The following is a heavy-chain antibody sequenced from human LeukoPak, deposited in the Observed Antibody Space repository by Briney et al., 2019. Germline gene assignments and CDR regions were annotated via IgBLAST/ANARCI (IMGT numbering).Heavy chain of an antibody. CDR2: INPNSGGI. D-gene: IGHD2-15*01. J-gene: IGHJ4*02. V-gene: IGHV1-2*02. CDR1: GYTLTGYY. CDR3: ARAQTYCSGVTCYSDS. Sequence: ASVKVSCKASGYTLTGYYIHWVRQAPGQGLEWMGWINPNSGGIKYAQKFQGRVTMTRDTSISTAYMELSRLISDDTAVYYCARAQTYCSGVTCYSDSWGQGTLVTVSS.